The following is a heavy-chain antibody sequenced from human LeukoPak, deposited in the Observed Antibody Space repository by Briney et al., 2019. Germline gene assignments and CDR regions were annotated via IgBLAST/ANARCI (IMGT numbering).Heavy chain of an antibody. V-gene: IGHV1-18*01. CDR1: GYTFTSYG. Sequence: ASVKVSCKAPGYTFTSYGISWVRQAPGQGLEWMGWISAYNGNTNYAQKLQGRVTMTTDTSTSTAYMELRSLRSDDTAVYYCARGHDILTGYYTAGDFDYWGQGTLVTVSS. CDR2: ISAYNGNT. D-gene: IGHD3-9*01. J-gene: IGHJ4*02. CDR3: ARGHDILTGYYTAGDFDY.